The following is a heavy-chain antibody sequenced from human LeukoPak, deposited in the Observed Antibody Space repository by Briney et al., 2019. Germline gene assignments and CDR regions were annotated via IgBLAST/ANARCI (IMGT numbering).Heavy chain of an antibody. CDR1: GGSISSDDYY. Sequence: SETLSPTCTESGGSISSDDYYWNWIRQPAGRGLEWIGRIYTTGNTMYNPSLESRVSMSIDTSKNQVSLKVKSVTAADTAVYYCARGGTLFTFFDSWGQGTLVTASS. CDR3: ARGGTLFTFFDS. J-gene: IGHJ4*02. V-gene: IGHV4-61*02. CDR2: IYTTGNT.